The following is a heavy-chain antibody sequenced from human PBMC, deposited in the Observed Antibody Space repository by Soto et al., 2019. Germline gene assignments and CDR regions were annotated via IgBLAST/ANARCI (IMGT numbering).Heavy chain of an antibody. Sequence: ASVKVSCKVSGGTFTTYTISWVRQAPGQGLEWMGRIIPIFGTANYAQKFQGRVTITADESTSTAYMELSSLRSEDTAVYYCARGEARYYYDSSGSPPEYWGQGTLVTVSS. CDR2: IIPIFGTA. D-gene: IGHD3-22*01. J-gene: IGHJ4*02. CDR1: GGTFTTYT. V-gene: IGHV1-69*13. CDR3: ARGEARYYYDSSGSPPEY.